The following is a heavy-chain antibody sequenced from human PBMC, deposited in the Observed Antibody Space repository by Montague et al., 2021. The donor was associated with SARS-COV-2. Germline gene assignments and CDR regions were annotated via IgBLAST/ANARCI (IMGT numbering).Heavy chain of an antibody. CDR3: VKIRAYYFDY. V-gene: IGHV3-9*01. CDR1: GFTFGDHA. J-gene: IGHJ4*02. CDR2: ISWNSGYL. Sequence: SLRLSCAASGFTFGDHAMHWVRQAPGKGLEWVSRISWNSGYLDYAESVKGRFTISRDNAKNSLYLEMDSLRVEDTALYYCVKIRAYYFDYWGQGTLVTVSS.